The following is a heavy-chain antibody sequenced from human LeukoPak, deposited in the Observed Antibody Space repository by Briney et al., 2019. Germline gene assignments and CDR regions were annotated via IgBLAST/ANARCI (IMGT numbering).Heavy chain of an antibody. CDR3: ARDGVAAAGNFNFDY. J-gene: IGHJ4*02. CDR2: ISYDRSTK. Sequence: GGSLRLSCAASGFTFSTYAIYWVRQAPGKGLEWVAVISYDRSTKHYADSVKGRFTISRDNSKSTLYLQMNSLRAEDTAVYYCARDGVAAAGNFNFDYWGQGTLVTVSS. D-gene: IGHD6-13*01. CDR1: GFTFSTYA. V-gene: IGHV3-30*04.